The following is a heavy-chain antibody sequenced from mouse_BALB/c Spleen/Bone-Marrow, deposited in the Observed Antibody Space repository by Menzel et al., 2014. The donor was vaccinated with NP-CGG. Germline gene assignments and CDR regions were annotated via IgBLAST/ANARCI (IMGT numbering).Heavy chain of an antibody. CDR1: GFTFSDYY. V-gene: IGHV5-12*02. Sequence: EVKLMESGGGLVQPGGSLKLSCATSGFTFSDYYMYWVRQTPEKRLEWVAYISNGGGSTYYPDTVKGRFTISRDNAKNTLYLQMSRLKSEDTAMYYCARQDYSYYYAMDYWGQETSVTVSS. D-gene: IGHD2-13*01. CDR2: ISNGGGST. CDR3: ARQDYSYYYAMDY. J-gene: IGHJ4*01.